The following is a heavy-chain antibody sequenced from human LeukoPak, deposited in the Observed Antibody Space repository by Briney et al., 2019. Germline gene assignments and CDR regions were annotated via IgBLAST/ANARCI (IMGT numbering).Heavy chain of an antibody. CDR2: IKSKHDGETT. CDR1: GFTFSNAW. J-gene: IGHJ4*02. Sequence: GESLRLSCAGSGFTFSNAWMNWVRQAPGKGLEWLGRIKSKHDGETTDYAAPVKGRFTVSRDDSKNTVYLQMNSLRTEDTAVYYCATGGYYFPYWGQGTLVTVSS. CDR3: ATGGYYFPY. V-gene: IGHV3-15*01. D-gene: IGHD3-10*01.